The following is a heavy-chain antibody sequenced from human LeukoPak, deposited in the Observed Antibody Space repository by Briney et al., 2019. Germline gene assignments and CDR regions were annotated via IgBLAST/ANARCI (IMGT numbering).Heavy chain of an antibody. J-gene: IGHJ4*02. V-gene: IGHV3-48*01. D-gene: IGHD3-10*01. CDR2: ISGSSSTI. Sequence: KPGGSLRPSCAASGFTFSSYGMHWVRQAPGKGLEWVSYISGSSSTIYYADSVKGRFTISRDNAKNSLYLQMNSLRAEDTAVYYCARTFPPWGFGELPSAEDYWGQGTLVTVSS. CDR1: GFTFSSYG. CDR3: ARTFPPWGFGELPSAEDY.